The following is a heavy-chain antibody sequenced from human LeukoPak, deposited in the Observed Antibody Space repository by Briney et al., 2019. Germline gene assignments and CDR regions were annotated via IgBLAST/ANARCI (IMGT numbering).Heavy chain of an antibody. CDR1: GFTLSSYG. D-gene: IGHD3-3*01. Sequence: GRSLRLSCAASGFTLSSYGMHWVRQAPGKGLEWVAFIWYDGSNKYYADSVKGRFTISRDNSKNTLYLQMNSLRADDTAVYYCARDSEWLSSTGLFSGMDVWGQGTTVTVSS. CDR3: ARDSEWLSSTGLFSGMDV. J-gene: IGHJ6*02. CDR2: IWYDGSNK. V-gene: IGHV3-33*01.